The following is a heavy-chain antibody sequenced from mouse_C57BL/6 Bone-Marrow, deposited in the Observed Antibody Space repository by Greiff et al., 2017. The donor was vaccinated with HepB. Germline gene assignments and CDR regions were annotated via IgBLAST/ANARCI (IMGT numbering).Heavy chain of an antibody. V-gene: IGHV1-64*01. CDR1: GYTFTSYW. CDR2: IHPNSGST. J-gene: IGHJ3*01. D-gene: IGHD2-1*01. Sequence: QVQLQQPGAELVKPGASVKLSCKASGYTFTSYWMHWVKQRPGQGLEWIGMIHPNSGSTNYKEKFKSKATLTVDKSSSTAYMQLSSLTSEDSAVYYCARRRDGNPAWFAYWGQGTLVTVSA. CDR3: ARRRDGNPAWFAY.